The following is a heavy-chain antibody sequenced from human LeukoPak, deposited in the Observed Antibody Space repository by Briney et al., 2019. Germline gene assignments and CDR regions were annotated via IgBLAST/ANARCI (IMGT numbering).Heavy chain of an antibody. D-gene: IGHD6-19*01. CDR2: IYYSGST. CDR3: ARTSDLQFRY. Sequence: SSETLSLTCTVSGGSISSSSYYWGWIRQPPGKGLEWIGSIYYSGSTYYNPSLKSRVTISVDTSKNHFSLKLTSVTAADTAVYYCARTSDLQFRYWGQGTLVTVSS. CDR1: GGSISSSSYY. J-gene: IGHJ4*02. V-gene: IGHV4-39*01.